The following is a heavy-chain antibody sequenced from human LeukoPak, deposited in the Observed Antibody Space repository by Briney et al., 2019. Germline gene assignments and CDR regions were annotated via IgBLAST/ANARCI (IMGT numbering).Heavy chain of an antibody. CDR3: AKMGGHFYDSSTYDPNWFDH. CDR1: GDAISTYY. D-gene: IGHD3-22*01. J-gene: IGHJ5*02. Sequence: PSETLSLTCTVSGDAISTYYWTWIRQPPGKGLEWIGYVHSSGHSKYNPSLESRVTMSLETSKRQFTLNLKSVTAADTALYYCAKMGGHFYDSSTYDPNWFDHWGQGILVTVSS. CDR2: VHSSGHS. V-gene: IGHV4-59*01.